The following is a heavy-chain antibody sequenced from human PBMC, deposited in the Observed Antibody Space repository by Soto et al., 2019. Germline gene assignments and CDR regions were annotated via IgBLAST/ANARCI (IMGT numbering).Heavy chain of an antibody. CDR2: INTDGSGT. D-gene: IGHD3-9*01. J-gene: IGHJ6*02. CDR3: ARDSTFSPVFYDIWTGYRDNYYGMDV. CDR1: GFTFSSDW. V-gene: IGHV3-74*01. Sequence: GGSLRLSCAASGFTFSSDWMHWVRQAPGKGLVWVSRINTDGSGTSYADSVKGRFTISRDNSKNTLYLQMNSLRAEDTAVYYCARDSTFSPVFYDIWTGYRDNYYGMDVWGQGTTVTVSS.